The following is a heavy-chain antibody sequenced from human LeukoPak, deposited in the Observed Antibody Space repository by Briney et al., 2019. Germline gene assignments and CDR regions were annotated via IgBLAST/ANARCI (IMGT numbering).Heavy chain of an antibody. CDR1: GYTFTNYY. Sequence: ASVKVSCKASGYTFTNYYMHWVRQAPGQGLEWMGIINPSGGSTSYAQRFQGRVTMTRGMSTSTVYMELSSLRSEDTAVYYCAAGGIGYFSRFDPWGQGTLVTVSS. CDR2: INPSGGST. CDR3: AAGGIGYFSRFDP. J-gene: IGHJ5*02. D-gene: IGHD2-15*01. V-gene: IGHV1-46*01.